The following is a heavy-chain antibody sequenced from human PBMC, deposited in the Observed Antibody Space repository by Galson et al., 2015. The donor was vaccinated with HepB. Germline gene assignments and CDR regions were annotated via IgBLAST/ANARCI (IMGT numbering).Heavy chain of an antibody. V-gene: IGHV3-33*01. CDR3: ARGSVGGRDV. CDR2: IWHDGSNK. CDR1: GFIFDTYG. J-gene: IGHJ6*02. D-gene: IGHD2-15*01. Sequence: SLRLSCAASGFIFDTYGMQWVRQAPGKGLEWVAVIWHDGSNKYYADSVKGRFNISRDTSKNTLFLQMNSLRAEDTAVYYCARGSVGGRDVWGPGTPVTASS.